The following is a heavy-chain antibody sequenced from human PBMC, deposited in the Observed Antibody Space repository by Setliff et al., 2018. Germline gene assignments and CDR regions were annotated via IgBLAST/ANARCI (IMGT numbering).Heavy chain of an antibody. CDR1: GASFSGYY. CDR3: ARAISGWYSAHYYYMDV. V-gene: IGHV4-34*01. Sequence: SETLSLTCTVSGASFSGYYWSWIRQSPGKGLEWIGEINHLGGTNYNPSLRSRVTISVDTSKNLFSLKLRSVTAADTAMYYCARAISGWYSAHYYYMDVWGKGTTVTVSS. D-gene: IGHD6-19*01. CDR2: INHLGGT. J-gene: IGHJ6*03.